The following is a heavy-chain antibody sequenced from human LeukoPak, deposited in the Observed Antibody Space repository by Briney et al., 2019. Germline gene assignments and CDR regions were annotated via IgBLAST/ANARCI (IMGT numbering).Heavy chain of an antibody. Sequence: SETLSLTCTVSGGSISSYYWSWIRQPPGKGLEWIGYIYYSGSTNYNPSLKSRVTISVDTSKNQFSLKLSSVTAADTAVYYCARASVHCSSTSCYGSWFDPWGQGTLVTVSS. J-gene: IGHJ5*02. V-gene: IGHV4-59*08. D-gene: IGHD2-2*01. CDR1: GGSISSYY. CDR2: IYYSGST. CDR3: ARASVHCSSTSCYGSWFDP.